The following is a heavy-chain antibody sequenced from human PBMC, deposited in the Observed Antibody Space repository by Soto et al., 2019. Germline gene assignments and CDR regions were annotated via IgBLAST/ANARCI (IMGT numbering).Heavy chain of an antibody. V-gene: IGHV1-2*04. CDR1: GYTFIGCY. D-gene: IGHD7-27*01. CDR2: INRNSGVT. Sequence: ASVKVSGKASGYTFIGCYMHWVRQAPGQVLECMVWINRNSGVTNYXXKFQGWVXXTRDRSISTAXMELSXLTSEDTAVYYCVRGPPKWGFDYWCQGTLVTXSS. J-gene: IGHJ4*02. CDR3: VRGPPKWGFDY.